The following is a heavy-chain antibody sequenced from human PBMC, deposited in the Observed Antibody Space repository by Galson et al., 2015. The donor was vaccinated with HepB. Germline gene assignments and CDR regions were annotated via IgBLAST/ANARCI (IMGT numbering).Heavy chain of an antibody. D-gene: IGHD2-2*01. V-gene: IGHV4-34*01. CDR1: GGSFSGYY. J-gene: IGHJ6*02. Sequence: LSLTCAVYGGSFSGYYWSWIRQPPGKGLEWIGEINHSGSTNYNPSLKSRVAISVDTSKNQFSLKLSSVTAADTAVYYCARVTSWPGVVVPAAAEGNYYGMDVWGQGTTVTVSS. CDR2: INHSGST. CDR3: ARVTSWPGVVVPAAAEGNYYGMDV.